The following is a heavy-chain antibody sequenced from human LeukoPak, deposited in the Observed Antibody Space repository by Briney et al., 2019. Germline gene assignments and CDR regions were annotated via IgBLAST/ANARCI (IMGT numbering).Heavy chain of an antibody. J-gene: IGHJ4*02. V-gene: IGHV3-66*01. D-gene: IGHD3-9*01. CDR2: IYGGGST. Sequence: PGGSLRLSCAASGLIVSTNYMSWVRQAPGKGLEWVSVIYGGGSTDYADSVKGRFTVSRDSSKNTLYLQMNSLSAEDTAVYYCASLGLRYFAPLDYWGQGTLVTVSS. CDR3: ASLGLRYFAPLDY. CDR1: GLIVSTNY.